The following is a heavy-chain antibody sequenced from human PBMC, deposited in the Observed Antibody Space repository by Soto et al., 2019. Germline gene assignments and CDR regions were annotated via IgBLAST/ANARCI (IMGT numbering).Heavy chain of an antibody. V-gene: IGHV4-34*01. Sequence: QVQLQQWGAGLLKPSETLSLTCAVYGGSFSGYYWNWIRQPPGKGLEWIGEINHSGSTNYNPSLKSRVTISVDTXKXXXSXXLSSXXAXXXXXXXXARGXGRIFDYWGQGTLVTVSS. CDR2: INHSGST. CDR3: ARGXGRIFDY. J-gene: IGHJ4*02. D-gene: IGHD1-26*01. CDR1: GGSFSGYY.